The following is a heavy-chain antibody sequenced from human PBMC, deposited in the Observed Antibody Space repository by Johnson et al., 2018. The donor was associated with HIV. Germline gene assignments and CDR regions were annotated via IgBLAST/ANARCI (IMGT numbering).Heavy chain of an antibody. Sequence: QVQLVESGGGLVKPGGSLRLSCAASGFSFSDYYMTWIRQAPGKGLEFVSYISSSGSTIYYADSVKGRFTISRDNSKNTLYLQMNSLRAEDTALYYCAVTVHSSGWYGGDDAFDIWGQGTMVIVSS. V-gene: IGHV3-11*04. J-gene: IGHJ3*02. CDR1: GFSFSDYY. CDR3: AVTVHSSGWYGGDDAFDI. D-gene: IGHD6-19*01. CDR2: ISSSGSTI.